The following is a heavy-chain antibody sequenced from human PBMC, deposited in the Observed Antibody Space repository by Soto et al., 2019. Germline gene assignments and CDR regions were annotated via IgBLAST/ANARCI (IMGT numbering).Heavy chain of an antibody. Sequence: SQTMSLTCTVAGVSISSYYLSWLRPPPGKGLEWIGYIYYSGSTNYNPSLKSRVTISVDTSKNQFSLKLSSVTAADTALYYCASYDSGSYQRFDPWGQRTLVTVSS. J-gene: IGHJ5*02. CDR2: IYYSGST. CDR1: GVSISSYY. V-gene: IGHV4-59*01. D-gene: IGHD3-10*01. CDR3: ASYDSGSYQRFDP.